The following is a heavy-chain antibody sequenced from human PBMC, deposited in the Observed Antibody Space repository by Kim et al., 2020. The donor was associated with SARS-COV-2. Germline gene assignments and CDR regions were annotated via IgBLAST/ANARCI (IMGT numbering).Heavy chain of an antibody. D-gene: IGHD3-16*02. CDR2: ISSSSSYI. J-gene: IGHJ6*02. Sequence: GGSLRLSCAASGFTFSSYSMNWVRQAPGKGLEWVSSISSSSSYIYYADSVKGRFTISRDNAKNSLYLQMNSLRAEDTAVYYCARDHMVVGALSFWDYYGMDVWGQGITVTVSS. V-gene: IGHV3-21*01. CDR3: ARDHMVVGALSFWDYYGMDV. CDR1: GFTFSSYS.